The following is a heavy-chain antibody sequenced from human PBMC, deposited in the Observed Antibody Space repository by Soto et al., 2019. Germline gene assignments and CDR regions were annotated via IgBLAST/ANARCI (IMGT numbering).Heavy chain of an antibody. V-gene: IGHV3-48*01. CDR3: ARDFAYYYGSGSHNYYYYMDV. CDR1: GFTFSSYS. J-gene: IGHJ6*03. CDR2: ISSSSSTI. Sequence: GGSLRLSCAASGFTFSSYSMDWVRQAPGKGLEWVSYISSSSSTIYYADSVKGRFTISRDNAKNSLYLQMNSLRAEDTAVYYCARDFAYYYGSGSHNYYYYMDVWGKGTTVTVSS. D-gene: IGHD3-10*01.